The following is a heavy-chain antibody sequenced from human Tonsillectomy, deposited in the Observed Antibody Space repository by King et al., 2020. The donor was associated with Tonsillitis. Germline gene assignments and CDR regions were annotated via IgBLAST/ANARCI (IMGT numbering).Heavy chain of an antibody. CDR2: ISWNSGSI. D-gene: IGHD3-3*01. V-gene: IGHV3-9*01. CDR3: AKGLGVVIYKALDY. CDR1: GFTFDDYA. Sequence: VQLVESGGGLVQPGRSLRLSCAASGFTFDDYAMHWVRQAPGKGLEWVSGISWNSGSIGYADSVKGRFTISRDNAKNSLYLQMNSLGAEDTALYYCAKGLGVVIYKALDYWGQGTLVTVSS. J-gene: IGHJ4*02.